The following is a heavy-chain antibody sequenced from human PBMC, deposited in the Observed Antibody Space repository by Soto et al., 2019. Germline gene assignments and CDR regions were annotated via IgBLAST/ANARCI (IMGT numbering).Heavy chain of an antibody. CDR1: GLTFSKFE. CDR3: VRVGIVARPY. J-gene: IGHJ4*02. CDR2: ISSDGATI. Sequence: GGSLRLSCEVSGLTFSKFEMTWVRQAPGQGLEWVSSISSDGATIYYADSVKGRFTISRDNDKNLLYLQMNSLKGEDTATYYCVRVGIVARPYWGQGTAVTVS. V-gene: IGHV3-48*03. D-gene: IGHD2-21*01.